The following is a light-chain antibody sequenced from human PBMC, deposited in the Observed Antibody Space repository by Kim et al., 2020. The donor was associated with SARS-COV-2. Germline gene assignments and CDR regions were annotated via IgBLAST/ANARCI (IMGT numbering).Light chain of an antibody. Sequence: GTRGNSSCSGGDSSVGPGYVHWYQHLPGTAPKLLIYRNNHRPSGVPGRFSGSTAGTSASLAISGLRSEDEADYYCSAWDAGLHGWVFGGGTQLTVL. CDR3: SAWDAGLHGWV. CDR2: RNN. CDR1: DSSVGPGY. V-gene: IGLV1-47*01. J-gene: IGLJ3*02.